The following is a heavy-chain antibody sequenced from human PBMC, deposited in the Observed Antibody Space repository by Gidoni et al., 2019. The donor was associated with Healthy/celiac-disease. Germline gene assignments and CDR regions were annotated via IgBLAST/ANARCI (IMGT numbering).Heavy chain of an antibody. CDR1: GGSISSYY. D-gene: IGHD3-3*01. J-gene: IGHJ6*02. CDR3: ARDHRITIFGVVVQSGMDV. CDR2: IYYSGST. Sequence: QVQLQESGPGLVKPSETLSLTCTVSGGSISSYYWSWIRQPPGKGLEWIGYIYYSGSTNYNPPLKSRVTISVDTSKNQFSLKLSSVTAADTAVYYCARDHRITIFGVVVQSGMDVWGQGTTVTVSS. V-gene: IGHV4-59*01.